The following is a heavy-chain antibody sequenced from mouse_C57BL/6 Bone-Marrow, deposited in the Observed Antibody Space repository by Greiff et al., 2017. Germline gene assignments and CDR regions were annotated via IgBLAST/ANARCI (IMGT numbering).Heavy chain of an antibody. J-gene: IGHJ1*03. CDR2: IHPNSGST. CDR3: ARRKDYWYFDV. Sequence: QVHVKQPGAELVKPGASVKLSCKASGYTFTSYWMHWVKQRPGQGLEWIGMIHPNSGSTNYNEKFKSKATLTVDKSSSTAYMQLSSLTSEDSAVYYCARRKDYWYFDVWGTGTTVTVSS. V-gene: IGHV1-64*01. CDR1: GYTFTSYW.